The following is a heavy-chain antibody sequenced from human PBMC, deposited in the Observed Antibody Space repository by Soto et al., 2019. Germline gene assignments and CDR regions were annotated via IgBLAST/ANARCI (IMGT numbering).Heavy chain of an antibody. CDR1: GYTFTSYT. D-gene: IGHD6-13*01. J-gene: IGHJ4*02. CDR2: IIPILGIA. CDR3: ARGRVAAAGTNYFDY. Sequence: SVKVSCKASGYTFTSYTISWVRQAPGQGLEWMGRIIPILGIANYAQKFQGRVTITADKSTSTAYMELSSLRSEDTAVYYCARGRVAAAGTNYFDYWGQGALVTVSS. V-gene: IGHV1-69*02.